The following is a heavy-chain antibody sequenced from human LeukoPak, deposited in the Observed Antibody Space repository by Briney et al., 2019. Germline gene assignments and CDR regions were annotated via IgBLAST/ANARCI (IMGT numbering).Heavy chain of an antibody. Sequence: SGGSLRLSCAASGFTFASHAMSWVRQTPGRGLEWVSGISASGGSTSYEDSVKGRFTISRDNSKNTLYLQMNSLRAEDTAVYYCAKEYSGGWYGPLDYWGQGALVTVSS. D-gene: IGHD6-19*01. V-gene: IGHV3-23*01. CDR3: AKEYSGGWYGPLDY. CDR1: GFTFASHA. CDR2: ISASGGST. J-gene: IGHJ4*02.